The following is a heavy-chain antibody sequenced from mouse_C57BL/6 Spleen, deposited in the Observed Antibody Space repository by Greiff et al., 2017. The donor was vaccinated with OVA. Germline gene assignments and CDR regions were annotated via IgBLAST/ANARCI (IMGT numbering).Heavy chain of an antibody. Sequence: EVHLVESGGGLVKPGGSLKLSCAASGFTFSDYGMHWVRQAPEKGLEWVAYISSGSSTIYYADTVKGRFTISRDNAKNTLFLQMTSRRSEDTAMYYCARRTGLYAMDYWGQGTSVTVSA. D-gene: IGHD4-1*01. V-gene: IGHV5-17*01. CDR2: ISSGSSTI. CDR3: ARRTGLYAMDY. J-gene: IGHJ4*01. CDR1: GFTFSDYG.